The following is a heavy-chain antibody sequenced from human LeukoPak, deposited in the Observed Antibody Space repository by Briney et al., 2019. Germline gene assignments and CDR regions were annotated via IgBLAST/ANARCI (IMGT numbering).Heavy chain of an antibody. Sequence: GGSLRLSCAASGFTFSSYSMNWVRQAPGKGLEWVSYISSSSSTIYYADSVKGRFTISGDNAKNSLYLQMNSLRDEDTAVYYCARSMVRGGYAFDIWGQGTMVTVSS. CDR3: ARSMVRGGYAFDI. CDR1: GFTFSSYS. V-gene: IGHV3-48*02. CDR2: ISSSSSTI. D-gene: IGHD3-10*01. J-gene: IGHJ3*02.